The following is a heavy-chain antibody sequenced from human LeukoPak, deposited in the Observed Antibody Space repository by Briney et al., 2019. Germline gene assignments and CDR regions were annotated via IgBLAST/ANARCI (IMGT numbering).Heavy chain of an antibody. CDR3: APSNVATIDY. V-gene: IGHV3-30*03. CDR1: GFTFSSYG. D-gene: IGHD5-12*01. CDR2: ISYDGSNK. Sequence: GGSLRLSCAASGFTFSSYGMHWVRQAPGKGLEWVAVISYDGSNKYYADSVKGRFTISRDNSKNTLYLQMNSLRAEDTAVYYCAPSNVATIDYWGQGTLVTVSS. J-gene: IGHJ4*02.